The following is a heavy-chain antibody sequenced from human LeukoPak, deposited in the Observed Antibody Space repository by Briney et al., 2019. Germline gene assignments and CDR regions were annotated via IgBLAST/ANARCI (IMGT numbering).Heavy chain of an antibody. D-gene: IGHD2-15*01. Sequence: GGSLRLSCAASGFTFSSYAMHWVRQAPGKGLEWVAVISYDGSNKYYADSVKGRFTISRDNSKNTLYLQMNSLRAEDTAVYYCARDSHRDIVVVVSYGMDVWGQGTTVTVSS. CDR2: ISYDGSNK. CDR1: GFTFSSYA. J-gene: IGHJ6*02. V-gene: IGHV3-30-3*01. CDR3: ARDSHRDIVVVVSYGMDV.